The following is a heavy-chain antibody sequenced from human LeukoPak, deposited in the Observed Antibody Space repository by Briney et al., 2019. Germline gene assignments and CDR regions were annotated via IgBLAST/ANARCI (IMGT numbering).Heavy chain of an antibody. J-gene: IGHJ5*02. Sequence: ASVKVSCKASGYDFINYGISWVRQAPGQGLEWMGWINPNSGGTNYAQKFQGRVTMTRDTSISTAYMELSRLRSDDTAVYYCARGGDIVEPWGQGTLVTVSS. V-gene: IGHV1-2*02. D-gene: IGHD2-15*01. CDR2: INPNSGGT. CDR1: GYDFINYG. CDR3: ARGGDIVEP.